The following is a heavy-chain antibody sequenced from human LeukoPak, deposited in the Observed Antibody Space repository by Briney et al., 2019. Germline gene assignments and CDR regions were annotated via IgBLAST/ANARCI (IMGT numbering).Heavy chain of an antibody. CDR2: ISYDGSNK. CDR3: ATRGPYYYGSGSYWDAFDI. J-gene: IGHJ3*02. Sequence: PGGSLRLSCAASGFTFSSYGMHWVRQAPGKGLEWVAVISYDGSNKYYADSVKGRFTISRDNSKNTLYLQMNSLRAEDTAVYYCATRGPYYYGSGSYWDAFDIWGQGTMVTVSS. D-gene: IGHD3-10*01. CDR1: GFTFSSYG. V-gene: IGHV3-30*03.